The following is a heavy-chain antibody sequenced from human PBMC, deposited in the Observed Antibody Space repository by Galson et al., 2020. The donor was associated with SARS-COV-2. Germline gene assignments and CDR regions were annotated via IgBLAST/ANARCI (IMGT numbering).Heavy chain of an antibody. J-gene: IGHJ3*02. CDR2: INPNSGGT. CDR3: ARDPYYYDSSGAFDI. CDR1: GYTFTGYY. V-gene: IGHV1-2*02. D-gene: IGHD3-22*01. Sequence: ASVKVSCKASGYTFTGYYMHWVRQAPGQGLEWMGWINPNSGGTNYAQKFQGRVTMTRDTSISTAYMELSRLRSDDTAVYYCARDPYYYDSSGAFDIWGQGTMVTVSS.